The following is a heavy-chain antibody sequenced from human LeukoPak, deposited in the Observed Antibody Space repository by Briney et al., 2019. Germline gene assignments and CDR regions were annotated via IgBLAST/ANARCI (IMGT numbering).Heavy chain of an antibody. CDR3: AAGLYYYGMDM. CDR1: GFTFTTYP. CDR2: IGTSGNSK. Sequence: GGSLRLSCAASGFTFTTYPMTWVRRAPGRGLEWVSAIGTSGNSKYYAVSVRGRFTISRDNSKNSLYLQMDRLRAEDTAVYYCAAGLYYYGMDMWGQGTTVTVSS. V-gene: IGHV3-23*01. J-gene: IGHJ6*02. D-gene: IGHD6-13*01.